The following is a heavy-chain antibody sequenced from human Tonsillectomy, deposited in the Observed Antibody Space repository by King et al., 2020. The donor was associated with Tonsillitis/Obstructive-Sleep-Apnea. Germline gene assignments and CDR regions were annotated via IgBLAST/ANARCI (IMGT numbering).Heavy chain of an antibody. Sequence: VQLVESGSELKKPGASVKVSCKASGYTFTDYAINWVRQAPGQGLEWMGWINTNTGNPTYAQGFTGRFVFSLDTSVSTAYLQISRLKADDTAVYYCAVWVLYDTSGYHPDVFHMWGQGTMVTVSS. CDR3: AVWVLYDTSGYHPDVFHM. CDR1: GYTFTDYA. J-gene: IGHJ3*02. D-gene: IGHD3-22*01. CDR2: INTNTGNP. V-gene: IGHV7-4-1*02.